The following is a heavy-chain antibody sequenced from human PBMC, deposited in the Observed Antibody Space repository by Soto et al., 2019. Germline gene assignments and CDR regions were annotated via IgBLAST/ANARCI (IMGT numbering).Heavy chain of an antibody. CDR1: GFTFSSYT. J-gene: IGHJ4*02. D-gene: IGHD1-26*01. V-gene: IGHV3-48*02. CDR3: ARVPTRALDY. CDR2: ISSSSRTI. Sequence: EVQLVDSGGGLVQPGGSLRLYCAASGFTFSSYTMNWVRQAPGKGLEWISYISSSSRTIYYADSVKGRFTISRDNAQNSLYLQMTSLRDEDTAVYYCARVPTRALDYWGQGTLVTVSS.